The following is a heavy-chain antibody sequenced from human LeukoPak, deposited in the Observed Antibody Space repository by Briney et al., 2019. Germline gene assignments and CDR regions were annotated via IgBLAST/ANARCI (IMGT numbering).Heavy chain of an antibody. CDR2: INPSGGST. CDR1: GYTFASYY. D-gene: IGHD6-19*01. Sequence: ASVKVSCKASGYTFASYYIHWVRQAPGQGLEWMGIINPSGGSTSYAQKFQGRVTMTRDMSTSTVYTELSSLRSEDTAVYYCARASGCLDYWGQGTLVTVSS. CDR3: ARASGCLDY. V-gene: IGHV1-46*01. J-gene: IGHJ4*02.